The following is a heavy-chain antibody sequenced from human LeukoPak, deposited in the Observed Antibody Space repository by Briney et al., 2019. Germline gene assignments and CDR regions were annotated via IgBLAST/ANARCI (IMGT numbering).Heavy chain of an antibody. CDR3: ARFRGFYYGLDL. CDR1: GSTFSDHY. J-gene: IGHJ6*02. Sequence: GGPLRLSCAASGSTFSDHYMDWVRQAPGKGLEWVGHIKNKANGYTTEYAASVKGRFTISRDDSKNSLFLQMNSLKTDDTAVYYCARFRGFYYGLDLWGPGTTVIVSS. CDR2: IKNKANGYTT. V-gene: IGHV3-72*01. D-gene: IGHD3-10*01.